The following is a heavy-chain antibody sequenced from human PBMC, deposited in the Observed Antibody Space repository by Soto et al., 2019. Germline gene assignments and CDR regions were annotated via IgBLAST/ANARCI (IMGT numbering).Heavy chain of an antibody. CDR2: ISADTGTR. Sequence: QDQLVQSGGEVEKPGASVKVSCKASGYTFTRYGISWVRQAPGQGLEWMGWISADTGTRFYAQTFDVCAARTTDPARDTACMELRCLRTSASAAELCARTTGYRITWSWPGPWGQGTQVTVSS. CDR3: ARTTGYRITWSWPGP. J-gene: IGHJ5*02. V-gene: IGHV1-18*01. D-gene: IGHD3-16*01. CDR1: GYTFTRYG.